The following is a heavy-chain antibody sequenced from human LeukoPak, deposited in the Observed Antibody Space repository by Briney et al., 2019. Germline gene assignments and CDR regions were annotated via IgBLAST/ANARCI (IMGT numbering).Heavy chain of an antibody. Sequence: PSETLSLTCTVSGGSISGYYWSWIRQPPGKGLEWIGYIFYSGSTNYNPSLKSRVTISVDTSKNQFSLKLSSVAAADTAVYYCAREGRGSGSYYKGWFDPWGQGTLVTVSS. V-gene: IGHV4-59*01. CDR1: GGSISGYY. CDR2: IFYSGST. CDR3: AREGRGSGSYYKGWFDP. D-gene: IGHD3-10*01. J-gene: IGHJ5*02.